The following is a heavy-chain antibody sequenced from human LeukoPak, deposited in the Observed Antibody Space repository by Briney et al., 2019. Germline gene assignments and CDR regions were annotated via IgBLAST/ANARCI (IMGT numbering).Heavy chain of an antibody. CDR3: ARLGGSYYTY. J-gene: IGHJ4*02. CDR2: IKQDGGEK. V-gene: IGHV3-7*01. Sequence: GGSLRLSCVASGFAFSSYWMSWVRQAPGKGLEWVANIKQDGGEKYYVDSVKGRFTVSRDNAKNSLLLQMNSLRVEDTAVYYCARLGGSYYTYWGQGTLVTVSS. CDR1: GFAFSSYW. D-gene: IGHD1-26*01.